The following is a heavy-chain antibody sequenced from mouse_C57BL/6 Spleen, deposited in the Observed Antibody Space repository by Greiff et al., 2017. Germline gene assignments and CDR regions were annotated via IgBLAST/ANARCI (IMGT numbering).Heavy chain of an antibody. CDR3: ARQDYGSSYSYWYFDV. CDR1: GFTFSSYT. Sequence: EVKLQESGGGLVKPGGSLKLSCAASGFTFSSYTMSWVRQTPEKRLEWVATISGGGGNTYYPDSVKGRFTISRDNAKNTLYLQMSSLRSEDTALYYCARQDYGSSYSYWYFDVWGTGTTVTVSS. D-gene: IGHD1-1*01. CDR2: ISGGGGNT. V-gene: IGHV5-9*01. J-gene: IGHJ1*03.